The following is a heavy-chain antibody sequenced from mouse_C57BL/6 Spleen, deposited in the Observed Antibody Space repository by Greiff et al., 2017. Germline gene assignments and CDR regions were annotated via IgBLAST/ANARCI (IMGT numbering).Heavy chain of an antibody. CDR3: ASTVVATEGFYYAMDY. CDR1: GYTFTSYN. Sequence: QVQLQQSGAELVRPGASVKMSCKASGYTFTSYNMHWVKQTPRQGLEWIGAIYPGNGDTSYNQKFKGKATLTVDKSSSTAYMQLSSLTSEDSAVYFCASTVVATEGFYYAMDYWGQGTSVTVSS. J-gene: IGHJ4*01. CDR2: IYPGNGDT. V-gene: IGHV1-12*01. D-gene: IGHD1-1*01.